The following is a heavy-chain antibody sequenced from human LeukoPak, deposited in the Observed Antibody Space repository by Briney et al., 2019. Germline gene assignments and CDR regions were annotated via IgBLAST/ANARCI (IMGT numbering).Heavy chain of an antibody. CDR2: IYHSGIT. V-gene: IGHV4-38-2*02. CDR3: AGSGAVAGGALNKEDAFDI. CDR1: DYSISSGYGYY. J-gene: IGHJ3*02. Sequence: NPSETLSLTCTVSDYSISSGYGYYWGWIRQPPGKGLEWIGNIYHSGITYYNHFNSSLKSRVTISIDTSKNQFSLRLTSVTAADAAVYYCAGSGAVAGGALNKEDAFDIWGQGTMVTVSS. D-gene: IGHD6-19*01.